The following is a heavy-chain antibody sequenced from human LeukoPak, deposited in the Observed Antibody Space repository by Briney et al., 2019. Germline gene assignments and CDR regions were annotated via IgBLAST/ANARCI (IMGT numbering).Heavy chain of an antibody. J-gene: IGHJ4*02. Sequence: PGGSLRLSCAASGFTVGRYYMTWVRQAPGRGLEWVSVIYTGGGTYYADSVRGRFTVSRDNSQNTLYLQMSSLRAEDTAVYYCARDLAATTGYWGQGTLVTVST. V-gene: IGHV3-53*01. CDR3: ARDLAATTGY. CDR2: IYTGGGT. CDR1: GFTVGRYY. D-gene: IGHD1-26*01.